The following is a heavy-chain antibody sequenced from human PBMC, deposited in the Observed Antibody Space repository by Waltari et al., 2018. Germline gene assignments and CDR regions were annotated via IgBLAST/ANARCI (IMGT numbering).Heavy chain of an antibody. CDR1: GVSITSNRHY. Sequence: PSETLSLTCSVSGVSITSNRHYWGWIRQPPGQGLEWIATMSYSGATYSSPSLESRVTVSRDTSKNQLSLKLVSVTAADTAVYYCATYIGASVGTAAFDV. V-gene: IGHV4-39*01. D-gene: IGHD5-12*01. CDR3: ATYIGASVGTAAFDV. CDR2: MSYSGAT. J-gene: IGHJ3*01.